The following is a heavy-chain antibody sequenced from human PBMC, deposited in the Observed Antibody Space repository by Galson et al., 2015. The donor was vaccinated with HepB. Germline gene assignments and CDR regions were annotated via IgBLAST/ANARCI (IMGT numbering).Heavy chain of an antibody. CDR1: GLTFTNYA. V-gene: IGHV3-23*01. CDR3: AKDFCRAYNCDAFDY. Sequence: SLRLSCAASGLTFTNYAMSWVRQAPGKGLEWVSGIYPDGHITYYADSVKGRFTISRDDSKNTVYLQLNSVRVEDTAVYFCAKDFCRAYNCDAFDYWGQGTLVTVSS. D-gene: IGHD1-20*01. CDR2: IYPDGHIT. J-gene: IGHJ4*02.